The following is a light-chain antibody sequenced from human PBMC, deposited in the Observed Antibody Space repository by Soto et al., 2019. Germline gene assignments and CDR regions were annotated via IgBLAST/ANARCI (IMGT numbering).Light chain of an antibody. J-gene: IGKJ5*01. Sequence: EIMMTQSPATLSVSLGERSTLSCSASQSVSSNLAWYQQKLGQAPRLLIYGASTRATGIAARFSGSGSGTEFTLTISSLQPEDFAVYYCQQYYNWPITFGQGTRLEIK. CDR1: QSVSSN. CDR3: QQYYNWPIT. V-gene: IGKV3-15*01. CDR2: GAS.